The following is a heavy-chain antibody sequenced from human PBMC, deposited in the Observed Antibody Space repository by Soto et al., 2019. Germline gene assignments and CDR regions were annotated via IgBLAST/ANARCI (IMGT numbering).Heavy chain of an antibody. CDR3: ARGQAFWTGYYRMPYYFDY. Sequence: SETLSLTCTVSGGSVSSGSYYWSWIRQPPGKGLEYIGYLYYSGSTNYNPSLKSRVTISVDTPKNQFSLKLTSVTAADTAIYYCARGQAFWTGYYRMPYYFDYWRQGTLVTVSS. CDR1: GGSVSSGSYY. D-gene: IGHD3-3*01. J-gene: IGHJ4*02. CDR2: LYYSGST. V-gene: IGHV4-61*01.